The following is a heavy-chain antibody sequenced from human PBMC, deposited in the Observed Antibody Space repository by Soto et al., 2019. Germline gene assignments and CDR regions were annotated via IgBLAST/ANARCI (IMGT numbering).Heavy chain of an antibody. V-gene: IGHV3-30*18. D-gene: IGHD2-8*01. J-gene: IGHJ4*02. CDR3: AKDTNGLYCTNGVCYTGISDY. CDR2: ISYDGSNK. CDR1: GFTFSSYG. Sequence: GGSLRLSCAASGFTFSSYGMHWVRQAPGKGLEWVAVISYDGSNKYYADSVKGRFTISRDNSKNTLYLQMNSLRAEDTAVYYCAKDTNGLYCTNGVCYTGISDYWGQGTLVTVSS.